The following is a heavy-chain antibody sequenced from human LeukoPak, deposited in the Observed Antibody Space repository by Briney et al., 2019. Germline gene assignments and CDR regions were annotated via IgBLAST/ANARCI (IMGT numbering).Heavy chain of an antibody. Sequence: GGSLKLSCAASGFTFSNYWMTWVRQAPGKGLERVSYITFSSSIIYYADSVKGRFTISRDNAKNSLYLQMNSLRAEDTAVYYCARDRLHYGEYEKTFDYWGQGTLVSVSS. J-gene: IGHJ4*02. V-gene: IGHV3-48*01. CDR1: GFTFSNYW. D-gene: IGHD4-17*01. CDR3: ARDRLHYGEYEKTFDY. CDR2: ITFSSSII.